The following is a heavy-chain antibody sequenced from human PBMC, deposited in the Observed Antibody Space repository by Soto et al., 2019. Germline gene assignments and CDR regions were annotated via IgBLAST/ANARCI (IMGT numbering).Heavy chain of an antibody. J-gene: IGHJ5*02. Sequence: QVQLVQSGAEVKKPGSSVKVSCKASGGTFSSYAISWVRQAPGQGLEWMGGIIPIFGTANYAQKFQGRVTITADESTSTADMELSSLRSEDTAVYYCARPLREYSYNNWFDPWGQGTLVTVSS. V-gene: IGHV1-69*12. CDR3: ARPLREYSYNNWFDP. CDR2: IIPIFGTA. CDR1: GGTFSSYA. D-gene: IGHD5-18*01.